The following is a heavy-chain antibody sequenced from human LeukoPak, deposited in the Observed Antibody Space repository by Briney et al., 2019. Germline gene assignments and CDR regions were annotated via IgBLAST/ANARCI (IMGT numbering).Heavy chain of an antibody. D-gene: IGHD5-12*01. CDR3: ARDRVVATIGWVDY. V-gene: IGHV3-21*01. CDR2: ISSSSSYI. J-gene: IGHJ4*02. Sequence: GGSLRLSCAASGFTFSSYSMNWVRQAPGKGLEWVSSISSSSSYIYYADSVKGRFTISRDNAKNSLYLQMNSLRAEDTDVYYCARDRVVATIGWVDYWGQGTLVTV. CDR1: GFTFSSYS.